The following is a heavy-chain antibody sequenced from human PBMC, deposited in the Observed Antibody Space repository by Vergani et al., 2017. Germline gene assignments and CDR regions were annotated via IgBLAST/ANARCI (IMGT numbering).Heavy chain of an antibody. Sequence: EVQLVESGGGLVQPGGSLRLSCAASGFTFSDHYMDWVRQAPGKGLEWVGRTRNKANSYTTEYAASVKGRFTISRDDSKNSLYLQMNSLKTEDTAVYYCARESLGYDFTTFYYYYYMDVWGKGTTVTVSS. CDR3: ARESLGYDFTTFYYYYYMDV. D-gene: IGHD3-3*01. CDR2: TRNKANSYTT. J-gene: IGHJ6*03. V-gene: IGHV3-72*01. CDR1: GFTFSDHY.